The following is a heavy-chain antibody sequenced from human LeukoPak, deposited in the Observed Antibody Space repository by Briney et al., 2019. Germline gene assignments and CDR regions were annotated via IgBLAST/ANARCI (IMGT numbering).Heavy chain of an antibody. CDR1: GYSFTTYW. Sequence: GESLKISCKGSGYSFTTYWIDWVRQMPGKGLEWMGIIYPGDSDTTYSPSFQGQVTNSADKSISTAYLQWSSLKASDTAIYYCARHRSGRRYDAFDIWGQGTMVTVSS. V-gene: IGHV5-51*01. D-gene: IGHD3-3*01. CDR2: IYPGDSDT. J-gene: IGHJ3*02. CDR3: ARHRSGRRYDAFDI.